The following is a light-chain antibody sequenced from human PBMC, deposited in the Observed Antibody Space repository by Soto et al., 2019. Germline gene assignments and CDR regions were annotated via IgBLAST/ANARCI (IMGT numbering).Light chain of an antibody. CDR2: GAS. CDR3: QQYGSSRGFT. CDR1: QSVSSSY. V-gene: IGKV3-20*01. Sequence: EIVLTQSPGPLSLSPGERATLSCRASQSVSSSYLAWYQQKPGQAPRLLIYGASGRATGIPDRFSGSGSGTDFTLTISRLEPEDFAVYYCQQYGSSRGFTFGPGTKVDIK. J-gene: IGKJ3*01.